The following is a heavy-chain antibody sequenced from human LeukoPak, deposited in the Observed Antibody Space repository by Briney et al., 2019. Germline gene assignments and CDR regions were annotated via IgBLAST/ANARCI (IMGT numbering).Heavy chain of an antibody. V-gene: IGHV3-21*01. Sequence: GGSLRLSCAASGFTFSGYSMNWVRQAPGKGLEWVSSISSSSSYIYYADSVKGRFTISRDNAKNSLYLQMNSLRAEDTAVYYCARDRGGWFDPWGQETLVTVSS. J-gene: IGHJ5*02. CDR1: GFTFSGYS. CDR2: ISSSSSYI. D-gene: IGHD3-10*01. CDR3: ARDRGGWFDP.